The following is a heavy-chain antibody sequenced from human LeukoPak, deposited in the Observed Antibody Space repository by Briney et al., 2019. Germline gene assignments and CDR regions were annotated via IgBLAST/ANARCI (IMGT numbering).Heavy chain of an antibody. CDR1: GFTFTGYA. CDR3: AKDPYSSSLNDAFDI. CDR2: ISGSGHST. V-gene: IGHV3-23*01. J-gene: IGHJ3*02. Sequence: GGSLRLSCAASGFTFTGYAMSWVRQAPGKGLEWVSAISGSGHSTDYADSVKGRFTISRDNSKNTLYLQMNSLRAEDTAVYYCAKDPYSSSLNDAFDIWGQGTMVTVSS. D-gene: IGHD6-6*01.